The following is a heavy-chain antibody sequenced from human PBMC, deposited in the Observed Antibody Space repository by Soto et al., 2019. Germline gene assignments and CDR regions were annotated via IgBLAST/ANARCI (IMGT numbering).Heavy chain of an antibody. J-gene: IGHJ3*02. Sequence: PSETLSLTCTVSGGSISSGGYYWSWIRQHPGKGLEWIGYIYYSGSTYYNPSLKSRVTISVDTSKNQFSLKLSSVTAADTAVYYCARDVLLWFGELSTQAFDIWGQGTMVTVSS. CDR3: ARDVLLWFGELSTQAFDI. CDR2: IYYSGST. D-gene: IGHD3-10*01. V-gene: IGHV4-31*03. CDR1: GGSISSGGYY.